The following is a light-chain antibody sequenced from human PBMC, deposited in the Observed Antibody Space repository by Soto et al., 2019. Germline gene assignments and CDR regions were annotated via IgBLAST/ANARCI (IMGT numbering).Light chain of an antibody. Sequence: SYELTRPPSVSVSPGQTASITCSGDKLGEKYACWYQQKPGQSPVLVIYQDSKRPSGIPERFSGSNSGNTATLTISGTQAMDEADYYCQAWDSSTRVVFGGGTKLTVL. CDR1: KLGEKY. CDR3: QAWDSSTRVV. CDR2: QDS. V-gene: IGLV3-1*01. J-gene: IGLJ2*01.